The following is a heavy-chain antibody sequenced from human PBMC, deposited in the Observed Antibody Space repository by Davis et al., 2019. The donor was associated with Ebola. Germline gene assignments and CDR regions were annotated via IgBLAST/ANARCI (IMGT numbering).Heavy chain of an antibody. D-gene: IGHD1-26*01. Sequence: GESLKISCAASGFTYSGHWVGWVRQAPGKGLEWVANIKQDASEQTYVDSVKGRFTISRDNAKNSLYLQMNSLRDDDTAVYYCAREAGAPPQRGLDIWGQGTVVTVSS. CDR2: IKQDASEQ. CDR1: GFTYSGHW. V-gene: IGHV3-7*01. CDR3: AREAGAPPQRGLDI. J-gene: IGHJ3*02.